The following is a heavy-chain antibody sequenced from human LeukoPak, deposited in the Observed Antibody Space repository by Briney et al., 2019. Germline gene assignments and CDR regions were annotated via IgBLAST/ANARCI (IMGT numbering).Heavy chain of an antibody. CDR3: ARQADWYFDL. V-gene: IGHV4-39*01. D-gene: IGHD2-15*01. Sequence: PSETLSLTCTVSGGSISSSSYYWGWIRQPPGKGLEWIGSIYYSGSTYYNPPLKSRVTISVDTSKNQFSLKLSSVTAADTAVYYCARQADWYFDLWGRGTLVTVSS. CDR1: GGSISSSSYY. J-gene: IGHJ2*01. CDR2: IYYSGST.